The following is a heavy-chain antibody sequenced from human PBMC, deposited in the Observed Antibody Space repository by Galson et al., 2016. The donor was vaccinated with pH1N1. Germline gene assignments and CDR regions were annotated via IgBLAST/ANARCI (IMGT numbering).Heavy chain of an antibody. CDR1: GFTFHDYT. Sequence: SLRLSCAASGFTFHDYTMHWVRQTPGKGLEWVSLVSWDGGSTYSADYVKGRFTVSRDNSKNSLYLQMNSLRSEDTALYYCAKEIQRGSYGMDVWGRGTTVTVSS. CDR2: VSWDGGST. V-gene: IGHV3-43*01. D-gene: IGHD3-16*01. CDR3: AKEIQRGSYGMDV. J-gene: IGHJ6*02.